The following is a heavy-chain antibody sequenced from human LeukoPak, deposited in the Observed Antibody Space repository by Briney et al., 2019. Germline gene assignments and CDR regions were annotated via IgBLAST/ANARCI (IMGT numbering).Heavy chain of an antibody. J-gene: IGHJ4*02. CDR2: IWPDGSDK. CDR3: ARLFGSVATFDY. CDR1: GFSFNTYW. V-gene: IGHV3-7*01. Sequence: GGSLRLSCAASGFSFNTYWMSWVRQGPGKGLEWVATIWPDGSDKKYVDSVRDRFTISRDNAKNLLYLQMNSLSAEDKAVYFCARLFGSVATFDYWGQGALVTVSS. D-gene: IGHD5-12*01.